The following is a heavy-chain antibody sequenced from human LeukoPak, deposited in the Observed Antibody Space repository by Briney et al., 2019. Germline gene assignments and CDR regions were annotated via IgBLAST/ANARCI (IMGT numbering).Heavy chain of an antibody. D-gene: IGHD4-17*01. Sequence: GGSLRLSCAASGFTFRSYGMHWVRQAPGKGLEWVAVIWYDGSNKYYADSVKGRFAISRDNSKNTLYLQMNSLRAEDTAVYSCAREAVTTPSFDYWGQGTLVTVSS. CDR3: AREAVTTPSFDY. V-gene: IGHV3-33*01. CDR2: IWYDGSNK. CDR1: GFTFRSYG. J-gene: IGHJ4*02.